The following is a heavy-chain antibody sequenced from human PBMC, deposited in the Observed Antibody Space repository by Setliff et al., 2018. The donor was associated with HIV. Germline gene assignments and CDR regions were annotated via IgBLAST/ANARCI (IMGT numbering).Heavy chain of an antibody. J-gene: IGHJ4*02. V-gene: IGHV4-38-2*02. CDR2: VYHSGST. CDR1: GFSLSTGHY. D-gene: IGHD3-10*01. Sequence: TLSLTCTVSGFSLSTGHYWGWVRQSPGKGLEWIGSVYHSGSTYYAASLKSRVTISVDTSKNQFSLKLTSVTAADTAVYYCARQPPLSALQVWFGDYWGQGILVTVSS. CDR3: ARQPPLSALQVWFGDY.